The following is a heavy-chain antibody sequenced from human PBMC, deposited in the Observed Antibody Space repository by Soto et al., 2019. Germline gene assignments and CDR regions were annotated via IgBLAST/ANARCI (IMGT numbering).Heavy chain of an antibody. CDR2: VYSTEIT. V-gene: IGHV4-59*01. CDR1: CDSISSYF. Sequence: SETLSLTCTFSCDSISSYFWSWIRQPPGKGLEWIGYVYSTEITNYNPSLKSRVAMSIDTSKNQFSLKVRSVTAADTAVYYCARGSEAWFDPWGQGTLVTVSS. J-gene: IGHJ5*02. CDR3: ARGSEAWFDP.